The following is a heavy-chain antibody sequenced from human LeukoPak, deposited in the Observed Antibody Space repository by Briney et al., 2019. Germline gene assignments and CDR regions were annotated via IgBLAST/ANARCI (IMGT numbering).Heavy chain of an antibody. CDR3: ARVSIAARPFDY. J-gene: IGHJ4*02. V-gene: IGHV4-34*01. D-gene: IGHD6-6*01. CDR1: GGSFSGYY. CDR2: INHSGST. Sequence: PSETLSLTCAVYGGSFSGYYWSWIRQPPGKGLEWIGEINHSGSTNYNPSLKSRVTISVDTSKNQFSLKLSSVTAADTAVYYRARVSIAARPFDYWGQGTLVTVSS.